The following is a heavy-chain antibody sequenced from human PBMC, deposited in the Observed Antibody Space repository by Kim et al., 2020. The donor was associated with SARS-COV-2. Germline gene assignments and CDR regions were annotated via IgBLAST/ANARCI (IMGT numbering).Heavy chain of an antibody. J-gene: IGHJ3*02. D-gene: IGHD6-13*01. V-gene: IGHV3-9*01. CDR3: AKDKSSSWYLKDAFDI. CDR2: ISWNSGSI. Sequence: GGSLRLSCAASGFTFDDYAMHWVRQAPGKGLEWVSGISWNSGSIGYADSVKGRFTISRDNAKNSLYLQMNSLRAEDTALYYCAKDKSSSWYLKDAFDIGGEGTVHTVSS. CDR1: GFTFDDYA.